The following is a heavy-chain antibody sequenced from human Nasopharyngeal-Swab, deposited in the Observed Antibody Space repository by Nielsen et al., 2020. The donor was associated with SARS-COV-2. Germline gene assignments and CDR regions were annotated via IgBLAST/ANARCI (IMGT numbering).Heavy chain of an antibody. V-gene: IGHV4-59*12. CDR2: IYYSGST. Sequence: SETLSLTCTVSGGSISSYYWSWIRQPPGKGLEWIGYIYYSGSTNYNPSLKSRVTISVDTSKNQFSLKLSSVTAADTAVYYCARRPVAARGAFDIWGQGTMVTVSS. J-gene: IGHJ3*02. D-gene: IGHD6-6*01. CDR1: GGSISSYY. CDR3: ARRPVAARGAFDI.